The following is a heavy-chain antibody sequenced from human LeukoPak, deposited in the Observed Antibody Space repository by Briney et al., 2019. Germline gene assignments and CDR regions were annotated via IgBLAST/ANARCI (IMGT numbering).Heavy chain of an antibody. CDR2: ISRSSSTI. D-gene: IGHD3-10*01. CDR1: GFTFSSYS. CDR3: ARPHSGHLFDY. V-gene: IGHV3-48*02. Sequence: PGGSLRLSCAAAGFTFSSYSMNWVRQAPGKGLEWVSYISRSSSTIYYAASVKGRFTISRDNAKNSLHLQMNSLRDEDTAVYYCARPHSGHLFDYWGQGTLVTVSS. J-gene: IGHJ4*02.